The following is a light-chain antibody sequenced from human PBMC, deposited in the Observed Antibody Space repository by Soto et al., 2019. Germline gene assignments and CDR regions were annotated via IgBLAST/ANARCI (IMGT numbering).Light chain of an antibody. CDR2: DVS. CDR3: SSYTSSSTLDV. J-gene: IGLJ1*01. Sequence: QSALTQPASVSGSPGQSITISCTGTSSDVGGYNYVSWYQQHPGKAPKLMIYDVSNRPSGVSNRFSGSKSGNTASLTISGVQAEDEAVYYCSSYTSSSTLDVFGSGTKLTVL. CDR1: SSDVGGYNY. V-gene: IGLV2-14*01.